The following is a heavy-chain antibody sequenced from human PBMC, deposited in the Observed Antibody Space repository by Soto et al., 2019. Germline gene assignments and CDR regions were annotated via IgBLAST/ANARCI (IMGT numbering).Heavy chain of an antibody. D-gene: IGHD2-2*02. J-gene: IGHJ4*02. CDR1: GFSFRSYG. V-gene: IGHV3-33*01. Sequence: GGSLRLSCAASGFSFRSYGMHWVRQAPGKGLEWVALIWYDGSKKYYADSVKGRFTISRDNSKNTLYLQMNSLTVEDTAVYYCARGNGHTDYWGQGTLVTVSS. CDR3: ARGNGHTDY. CDR2: IWYDGSKK.